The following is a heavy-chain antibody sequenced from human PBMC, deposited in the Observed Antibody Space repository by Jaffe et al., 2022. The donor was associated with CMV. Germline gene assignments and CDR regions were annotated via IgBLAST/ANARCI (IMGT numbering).Heavy chain of an antibody. D-gene: IGHD6-13*01. Sequence: EVQLVESGGGLVKPGGSLRLSCAASGFTFSSYSMNWVRQAPGKGLEWVSSISSSSSYIYYADSVKGRFTISRDNAKNSLYLQMNSLRAEDTAVYYCARDGQNARIAAAGWFDPWGQGTLVTVSS. CDR2: ISSSSSYI. J-gene: IGHJ5*02. V-gene: IGHV3-21*01. CDR3: ARDGQNARIAAAGWFDP. CDR1: GFTFSSYS.